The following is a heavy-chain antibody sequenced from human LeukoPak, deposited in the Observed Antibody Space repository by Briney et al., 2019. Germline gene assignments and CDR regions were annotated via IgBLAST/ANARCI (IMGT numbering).Heavy chain of an antibody. CDR1: GFTFSSYG. V-gene: IGHV3-33*05. CDR3: SRVFYGDYWFSSDAFDI. CDR2: ISYDGSNK. J-gene: IGHJ3*02. Sequence: PGGSLRLSCAASGFTFSSYGMHWVRQAPGKGLEWVAVISYDGSNKYYADSVKGRFTISRDNSKNTLYLQMNSLKTEDTAVYYCSRVFYGDYWFSSDAFDIWGQGTMVTVSS. D-gene: IGHD4-17*01.